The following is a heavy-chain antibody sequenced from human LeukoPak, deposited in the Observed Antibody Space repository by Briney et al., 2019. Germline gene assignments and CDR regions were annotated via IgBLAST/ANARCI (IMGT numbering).Heavy chain of an antibody. CDR2: IRYDGSNK. V-gene: IGHV3-30*02. CDR3: AKDLSGSYDYVWGSYRSNFDY. Sequence: GGSLRLSCAASGFTFSSYGMHWVRQAPGKGLEWVAFIRYDGSNKYYADSVKGRFTISRDNSKSTLYLQMNSLRAEDTAVYYCAKDLSGSYDYVWGSYRSNFDYWGQGTLVTVSS. D-gene: IGHD3-16*02. CDR1: GFTFSSYG. J-gene: IGHJ4*02.